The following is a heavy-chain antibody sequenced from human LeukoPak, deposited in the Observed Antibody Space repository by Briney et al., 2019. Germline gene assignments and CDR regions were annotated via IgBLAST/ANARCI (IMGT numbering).Heavy chain of an antibody. CDR1: GYTFPSFG. CDR3: ARGDYYGSGSHNYYYYYMDV. V-gene: IGHV1-18*01. D-gene: IGHD3-10*01. Sequence: GASVKVSCKASGYTFPSFGISWVRQAPGQGLEWMGWISAYNGNTDYAQQLQGRVAMTTDTSTSTAYMELRSLRSDDTAVYYCARGDYYGSGSHNYYYYYMDVWGKGTTVTVSS. J-gene: IGHJ6*03. CDR2: ISAYNGNT.